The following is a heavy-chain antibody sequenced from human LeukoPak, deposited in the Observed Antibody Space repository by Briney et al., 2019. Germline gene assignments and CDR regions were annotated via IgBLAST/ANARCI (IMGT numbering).Heavy chain of an antibody. V-gene: IGHV1-18*01. CDR1: GYTFTSYG. Sequence: ASVKVSCKAAGYTFTSYGTSWVRQAPRQQLECMGGIMTYNGNTKIKQRLQGRVTMTTDTSTSTAYMELRRPRSDDTAAYYCARDLRRDTSGKWGGSGFDPWGQGTLVTVSS. CDR2: IMTYNGNT. J-gene: IGHJ5*02. D-gene: IGHD3-10*01. CDR3: ARDLRRDTSGKWGGSGFDP.